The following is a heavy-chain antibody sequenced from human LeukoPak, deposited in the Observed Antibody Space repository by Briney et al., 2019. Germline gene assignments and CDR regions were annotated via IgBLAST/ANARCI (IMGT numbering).Heavy chain of an antibody. CDR1: GFTFSSYA. Sequence: PGGSLRLSCAASGFTFSSYAMSGVRQAPGKGREWVSAISGSGGSTYYADSVKGRFTIYRDNSKNTLYLQMNSLRAEDTAVYYCAKDPYCSSTSCYTNVAEYFQHWGQGTLVTVSS. CDR2: ISGSGGST. CDR3: AKDPYCSSTSCYTNVAEYFQH. V-gene: IGHV3-23*01. D-gene: IGHD2-2*02. J-gene: IGHJ1*01.